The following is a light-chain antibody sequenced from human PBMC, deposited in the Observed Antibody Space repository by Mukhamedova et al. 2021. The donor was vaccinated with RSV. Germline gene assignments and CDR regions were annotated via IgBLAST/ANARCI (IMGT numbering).Light chain of an antibody. J-gene: IGKJ2*01. CDR2: WSS. CDR3: QQYCSAPP. V-gene: IGKV4-1*01. Sequence: IYWSSTRESGVPDRFSGSGSGTHFTLNISSLQAEDVALYYCQQYCSAPPFGQGTQLEI.